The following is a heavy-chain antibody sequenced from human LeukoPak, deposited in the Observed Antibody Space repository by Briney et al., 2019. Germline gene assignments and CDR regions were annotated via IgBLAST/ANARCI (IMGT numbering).Heavy chain of an antibody. CDR2: INPSGGST. CDR1: GYTFTSYY. V-gene: IGHV1-46*01. J-gene: IGHJ4*02. Sequence: ASVKVSCKASGYTFTSYYMHWVRQAPGQGLEWMGIINPSGGSTSYAQKFQGRVTMTRDMSTSTVYMELSSLRSEDTAVYYCARDSAYSSSWIVRRYPCYWGQGTLVTVSS. CDR3: ARDSAYSSSWIVRRYPCY. D-gene: IGHD6-13*01.